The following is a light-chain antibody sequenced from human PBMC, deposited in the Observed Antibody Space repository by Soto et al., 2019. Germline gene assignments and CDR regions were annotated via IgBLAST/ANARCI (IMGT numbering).Light chain of an antibody. CDR3: HQYNFWPYT. Sequence: EVVMTQSPGTLSVSPGERATLSCRASQSFTSNLAWYQQKPGQAPRVLIFGVSTRATGIPARFSGSGSGTEFTLTISSLQPEDFGLYFCHQYNFWPYTFGQGTKLEIK. CDR1: QSFTSN. J-gene: IGKJ2*01. CDR2: GVS. V-gene: IGKV3-15*01.